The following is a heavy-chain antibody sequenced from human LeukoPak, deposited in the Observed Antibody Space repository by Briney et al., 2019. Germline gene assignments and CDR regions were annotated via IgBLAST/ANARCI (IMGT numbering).Heavy chain of an antibody. CDR1: GGTFSSYA. Sequence: ASVKVSCKASGGTFSSYAISWVRQAPGQGLEWMGGIIPIFGTANYAQKFQGRVTITTDESTSTAHMELSSLRSEDTAVYYCARGGTTGTTADYWGQGTLVTVSS. J-gene: IGHJ4*02. D-gene: IGHD1-1*01. CDR2: IIPIFGTA. V-gene: IGHV1-69*05. CDR3: ARGGTTGTTADY.